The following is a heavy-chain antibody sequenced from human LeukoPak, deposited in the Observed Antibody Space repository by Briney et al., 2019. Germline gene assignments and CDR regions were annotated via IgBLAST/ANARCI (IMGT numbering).Heavy chain of an antibody. D-gene: IGHD5-18*01. Sequence: SETLSLTCTVSGGSISSSSYYWGWIRQPPGKGLEWIGSIYYSGSTYYNPSLKSRVTISVDTSKNQFSLKLSSATAADTAVYYCARERGYSFYFDYWGQGTLVTVSS. CDR3: ARERGYSFYFDY. CDR1: GGSISSSSYY. J-gene: IGHJ4*02. V-gene: IGHV4-39*07. CDR2: IYYSGST.